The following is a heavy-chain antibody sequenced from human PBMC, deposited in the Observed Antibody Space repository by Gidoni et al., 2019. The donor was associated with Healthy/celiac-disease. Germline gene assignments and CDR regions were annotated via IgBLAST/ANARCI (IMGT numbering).Heavy chain of an antibody. CDR3: ARVTYDSSGYYWNWFDP. D-gene: IGHD3-22*01. J-gene: IGHJ5*02. V-gene: IGHV1-69*01. Sequence: QVQLVQSGAAVKKPGSSVKVSCTASGGTFSSYAISWVRQAPGQGLEWMGGIIPIFGTANYAQKFQGRVTITADESTSTAYMELSSLRSEDTAVYYCARVTYDSSGYYWNWFDPWGQGTLVTVSS. CDR2: IIPIFGTA. CDR1: GGTFSSYA.